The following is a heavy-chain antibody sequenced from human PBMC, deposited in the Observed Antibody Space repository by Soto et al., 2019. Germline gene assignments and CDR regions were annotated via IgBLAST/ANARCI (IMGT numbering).Heavy chain of an antibody. CDR3: ASRLAYYYDSSGYLRPYYFDY. J-gene: IGHJ4*02. D-gene: IGHD3-22*01. Sequence: GGSLRLSCAGSGFTFGDSYMSWIRQAPGKGLEWVSSISSSSSYIYYADSVKGRFTISRDNAKNSLYLQMNSLRAEDTAVYYCASRLAYYYDSSGYLRPYYFDYWGQGTLVTVSS. V-gene: IGHV3-21*01. CDR2: ISSSSSYI. CDR1: GFTFGDSY.